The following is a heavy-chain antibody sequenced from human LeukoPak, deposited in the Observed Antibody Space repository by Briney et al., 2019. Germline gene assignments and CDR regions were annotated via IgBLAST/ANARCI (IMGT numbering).Heavy chain of an antibody. CDR3: ARSYSSSWYDWFDP. V-gene: IGHV1-69*13. Sequence: ASVKVSCKASGGTFSSYAISWVRQAPGQGLEWMGGIIPILGTANYAQKFQGRVTITADESTSTAYMELSSLRSEDTAVYYCARSYSSSWYDWFDPWGQGTLVTVSS. D-gene: IGHD6-13*01. CDR2: IIPILGTA. J-gene: IGHJ5*02. CDR1: GGTFSSYA.